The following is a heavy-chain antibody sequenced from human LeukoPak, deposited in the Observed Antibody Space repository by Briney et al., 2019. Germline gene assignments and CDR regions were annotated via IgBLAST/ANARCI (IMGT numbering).Heavy chain of an antibody. CDR1: GFTFSNAW. CDR2: IKSKTEGGTT. CDR3: ARDRGLYYYGSGSSNNWFDP. D-gene: IGHD3-10*01. Sequence: GGSLRLSCAASGFTFSNAWMSWVRQAPGKGLEWVGRIKSKTEGGTTDYAAPVKGRFTISRDDSKTTLYLQMNSLRAEDTALHYCARDRGLYYYGSGSSNNWFDPWGQGTLVTVSS. J-gene: IGHJ5*02. V-gene: IGHV3-15*05.